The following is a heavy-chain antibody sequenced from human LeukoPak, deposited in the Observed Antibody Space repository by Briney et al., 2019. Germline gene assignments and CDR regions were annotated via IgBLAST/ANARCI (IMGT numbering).Heavy chain of an antibody. J-gene: IGHJ6*02. CDR3: AKDQVGVRGVKDYYYGMDV. V-gene: IGHV3-23*01. CDR1: GFTFSSYS. D-gene: IGHD3-10*01. Sequence: GGSLRLSCAASGFTFSSYSMNWVRQAPGKGLEWVSAISGSGGSTYYADSVKGRFTISRDNSKNTLYLQMNSLRAEDTAVYYCAKDQVGVRGVKDYYYGMDVWGQGTTVTVSS. CDR2: ISGSGGST.